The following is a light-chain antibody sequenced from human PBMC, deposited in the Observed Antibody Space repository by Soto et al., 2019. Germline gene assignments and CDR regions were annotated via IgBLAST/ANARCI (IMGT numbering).Light chain of an antibody. CDR3: KQHYSTPWT. CDR1: QSVLYSSNNKNY. Sequence: DIVMTQSPDSLAVSLGERATINCKSSQSVLYSSNNKNYLAWYQQKPGQPPKLLIYWASTRESGVPDRFSGSGSVPACTLTPSILRAVGDRGHFYKQHYSTPWTFGQGTKVEIK. CDR2: WAS. J-gene: IGKJ1*01. V-gene: IGKV4-1*01.